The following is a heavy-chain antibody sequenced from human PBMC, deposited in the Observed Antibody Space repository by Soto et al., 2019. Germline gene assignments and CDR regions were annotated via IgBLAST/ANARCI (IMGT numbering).Heavy chain of an antibody. CDR3: TRQATYDLLAPPCLLDS. D-gene: IGHD3-9*01. Sequence: SETLSLTCTVSGGSISTTDHYWGWIRQSPGKGLEWIGSIYYTGTTYYNLSLQSRVSIYVDTSKNQYSLNLRSMTAADTAIYYCTRQATYDLLAPPCLLDSWGQGTLVTVSS. J-gene: IGHJ4*02. CDR2: IYYTGTT. CDR1: GGSISTTDHY. V-gene: IGHV4-39*01.